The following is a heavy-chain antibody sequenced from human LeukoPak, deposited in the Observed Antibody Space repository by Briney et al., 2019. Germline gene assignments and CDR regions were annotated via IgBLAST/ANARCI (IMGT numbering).Heavy chain of an antibody. Sequence: EASVKVSCKASGYTFTGYYMHWVRQAPGQGLEWMGWINPNSGGTNYAQKFQGRVTMTRDTSISTAYMELSRLRSDDTAVYYCARTSGRVWFGELCCPYYFDYWGQGTLVTVSS. D-gene: IGHD3-10*01. CDR1: GYTFTGYY. V-gene: IGHV1-2*02. CDR2: INPNSGGT. J-gene: IGHJ4*02. CDR3: ARTSGRVWFGELCCPYYFDY.